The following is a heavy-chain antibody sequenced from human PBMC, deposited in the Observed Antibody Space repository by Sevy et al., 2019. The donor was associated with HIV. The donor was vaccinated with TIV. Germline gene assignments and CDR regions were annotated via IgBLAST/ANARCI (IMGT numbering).Heavy chain of an antibody. CDR2: ISGSGGST. D-gene: IGHD6-19*01. CDR1: GFTFSSYA. J-gene: IGHJ3*02. CDR3: AKDRSGWYRGDAFDI. V-gene: IGHV3-23*01. Sequence: GGSLRVSCAASGFTFSSYAMSWVRQAPGKGLEWVSAISGSGGSTYYADSVKGRFTISRDNSKNTLYLQMNSLRAEDTAVYYCAKDRSGWYRGDAFDIWGQGTMVTVSS.